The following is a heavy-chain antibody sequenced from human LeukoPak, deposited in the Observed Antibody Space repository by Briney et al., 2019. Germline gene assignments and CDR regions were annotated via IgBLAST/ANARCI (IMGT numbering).Heavy chain of an antibody. CDR2: IKEAGSEK. CDR1: GFTFSNYW. CDR3: ARGGGMRSWYDFDY. D-gene: IGHD6-13*01. Sequence: PGGSLRLSCAASGFTFSNYWMSRVSQAPGKGLEFMANIKEAGSEKYYVDSVKGRFTISRDNDKNSVHLQMNNLRAEDTAVYYCARGGGMRSWYDFDYWGQGILVTVSS. J-gene: IGHJ4*02. V-gene: IGHV3-7*04.